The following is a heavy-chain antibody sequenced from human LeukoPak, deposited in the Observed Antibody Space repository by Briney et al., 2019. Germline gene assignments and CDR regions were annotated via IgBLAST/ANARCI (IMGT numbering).Heavy chain of an antibody. D-gene: IGHD3-10*01. Sequence: GGSLRLSCAASGFTVSSNYMSWVRQAPGKGLEWVSVIYSGGSTYYADSVKGGFTISRDNSKNTLYLQMTSLRAEDTVVYYCESGSGSYRTPYYYMDVWGTGTTVTVSS. CDR2: IYSGGST. J-gene: IGHJ6*03. V-gene: IGHV3-53*01. CDR1: GFTVSSNY. CDR3: ESGSGSYRTPYYYMDV.